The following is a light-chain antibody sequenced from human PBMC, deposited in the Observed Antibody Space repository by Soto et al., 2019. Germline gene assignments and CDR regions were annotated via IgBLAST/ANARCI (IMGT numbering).Light chain of an antibody. J-gene: IGLJ3*02. CDR3: SSYTSYTTLWV. CDR1: ANDIGNYNY. V-gene: IGLV2-14*01. Sequence: QSVLTQPASVSGSPGQSITISCTGTANDIGNYNYVSWYQQHPGKAPKLMIYGVSNRPSGVSNRFSGSKSGNAASLTISGLPAEDEADYYCSSYTSYTTLWVFGGGTKLTVL. CDR2: GVS.